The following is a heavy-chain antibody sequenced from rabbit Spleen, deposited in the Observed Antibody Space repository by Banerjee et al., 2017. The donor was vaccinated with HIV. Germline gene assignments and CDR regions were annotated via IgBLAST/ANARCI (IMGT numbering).Heavy chain of an antibody. CDR3: ARDAPGGGSDQHSL. J-gene: IGHJ4*01. V-gene: IGHV1S40*01. CDR2: IYIGSGRA. CDR1: GFSYSGGYD. D-gene: IGHD8-1*01. Sequence: QSLEESGGDLVKPGASLTLTCTASGFSYSGGYDICWVRQAPGKGLEWIGCIYIGSGRAWYASWAKGRFTISKTSSTTVTLQVTSLTAADTATYFCARDAPGGGSDQHSLWGPGTLVTVS.